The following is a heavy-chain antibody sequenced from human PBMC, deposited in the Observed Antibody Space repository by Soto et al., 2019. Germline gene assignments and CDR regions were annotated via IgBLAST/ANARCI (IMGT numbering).Heavy chain of an antibody. CDR3: ARDSGAKLSSS. D-gene: IGHD6-13*01. CDR1: GGTFSSYR. V-gene: IGHV1-69*13. CDR2: IVPIYRTA. J-gene: IGHJ4*02. Sequence: GASVKVSCKASGGTFSSYRFNWARQARGQGLEWLGGIVPIYRTADYAQKFQGRVTITADESTRTVYMELSSLKSQDTALYYCARDSGAKLSSSWGQGTLVTVSS.